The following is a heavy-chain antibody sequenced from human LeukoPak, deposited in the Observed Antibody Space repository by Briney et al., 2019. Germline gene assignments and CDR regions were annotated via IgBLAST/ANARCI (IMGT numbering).Heavy chain of an antibody. CDR3: ARSSEGRYYYDSSGYSYYYYYMDV. V-gene: IGHV4-61*02. CDR2: IYTSGST. Sequence: SETLSLTCAVSGDSISSGSYYWSWIRQPAGKGLEWIGRIYTSGSTNYNPSLKSRVTISVDTSKNQFSLKLNSVTAADTAVYYCARSSEGRYYYDSSGYSYYYYYMDVWGKGTTVTISS. CDR1: GDSISSGSYY. J-gene: IGHJ6*03. D-gene: IGHD3-22*01.